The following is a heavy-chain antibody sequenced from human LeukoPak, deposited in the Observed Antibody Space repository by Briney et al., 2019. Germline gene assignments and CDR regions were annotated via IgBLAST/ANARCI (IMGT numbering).Heavy chain of an antibody. V-gene: IGHV3-30*04. D-gene: IGHD3-10*01. Sequence: PGGSLRLSCAASGFTFSSYAMHWVRQAPGKGLEWVAVISYDGSNKYYADSVKGRFTISRDNSKNTLYLQMNSLRAEDTAVYYCARDTNLTGLLWFGELEFDFDYWGQGTLVTVSS. CDR2: ISYDGSNK. CDR3: ARDTNLTGLLWFGELEFDFDY. J-gene: IGHJ4*02. CDR1: GFTFSSYA.